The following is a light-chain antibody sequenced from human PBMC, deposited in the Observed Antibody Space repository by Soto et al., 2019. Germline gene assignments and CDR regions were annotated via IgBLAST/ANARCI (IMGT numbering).Light chain of an antibody. CDR1: ESVRHY. CDR2: DAA. CDR3: QHRDNWSYI. V-gene: IGKV3-11*01. J-gene: IGKJ2*01. Sequence: EILLTHSPSTLSLSPGERATLSCSSSESVRHYVAWYKQKPVQAPRLLTYDAANRATSIPARFSGSGSWTDYTLTISSLEAADFAVYYCQHRDNWSYIFGQGTKLEIK.